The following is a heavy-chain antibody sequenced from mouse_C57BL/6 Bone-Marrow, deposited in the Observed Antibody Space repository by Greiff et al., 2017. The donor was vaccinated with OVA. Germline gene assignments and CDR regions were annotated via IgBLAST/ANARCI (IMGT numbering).Heavy chain of an antibody. CDR2: IDPENGDT. Sequence: VQLQQSGAELVRPGASVKLSCTASGFNIKDDYMHWVKQRPEQGLEWIGWIDPENGDTEYASKFQGKATITADTSSNTAYLQLSSLTSEDTPVYYCTTLYGSSPLDYWGQGTTLTVSS. D-gene: IGHD1-1*01. CDR3: TTLYGSSPLDY. J-gene: IGHJ2*01. V-gene: IGHV14-4*01. CDR1: GFNIKDDY.